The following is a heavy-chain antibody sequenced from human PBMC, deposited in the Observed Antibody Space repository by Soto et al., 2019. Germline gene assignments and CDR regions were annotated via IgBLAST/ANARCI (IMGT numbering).Heavy chain of an antibody. CDR2: INHSGST. Sequence: PSETLSLTCAVYGGSFSGYYCSWIRQPPGKGLEWIGEINHSGSTNYNPSLKSRVTISVDTSKNQFSLKLSSVTAADTAVYYCASSSGWTWGRWFDPWGQGTLVTVSS. CDR1: GGSFSGYY. V-gene: IGHV4-34*01. CDR3: ASSSGWTWGRWFDP. J-gene: IGHJ5*02. D-gene: IGHD6-19*01.